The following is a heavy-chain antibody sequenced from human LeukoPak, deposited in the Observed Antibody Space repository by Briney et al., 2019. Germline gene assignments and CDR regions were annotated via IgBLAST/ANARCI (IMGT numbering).Heavy chain of an antibody. J-gene: IGHJ4*02. CDR3: ARGGEYYYGSGSPYYFDY. V-gene: IGHV1-69*06. D-gene: IGHD3-10*01. Sequence: GASAKVSCKASGGTFSSYAISWVRQAPGQGLEWMGGIIPIFGTANYAQKFQGRVTITADKSTSTAYMELSSLRSEDTAVYYCARGGEYYYGSGSPYYFDYWGQGTLVTVSS. CDR2: IIPIFGTA. CDR1: GGTFSSYA.